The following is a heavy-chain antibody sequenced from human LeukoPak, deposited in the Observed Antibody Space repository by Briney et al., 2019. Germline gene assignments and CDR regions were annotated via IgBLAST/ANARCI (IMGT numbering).Heavy chain of an antibody. Sequence: GGSLRLSCVVSGFTFSDYAMSWVRQAPEKGLDWVPVISGSAHKIRYADSVKGRFTISRDNSENTVYLQMNNLRAEDTALYYCAGRPTGYSSGYVYWGQGALVTVSS. V-gene: IGHV3-23*01. CDR1: GFTFSDYA. CDR2: ISGSAHKI. J-gene: IGHJ4*02. CDR3: AGRPTGYSSGYVY. D-gene: IGHD5-18*01.